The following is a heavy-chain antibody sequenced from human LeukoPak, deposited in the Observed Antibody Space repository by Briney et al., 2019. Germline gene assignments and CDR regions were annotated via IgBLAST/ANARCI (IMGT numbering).Heavy chain of an antibody. CDR2: ISYDGSNK. Sequence: PGGSLRLSCAASGFTFSSYSIHWVRQAPGKGLEWVAVISYDGSNKYYADSVKGRFTISRDNSKNTLYLQMNSLRAEDTAVYYCIVLAVTATLGFDYWGQGTLVTVSS. CDR1: GFTFSSYS. V-gene: IGHV3-30*03. J-gene: IGHJ4*02. D-gene: IGHD6-19*01. CDR3: IVLAVTATLGFDY.